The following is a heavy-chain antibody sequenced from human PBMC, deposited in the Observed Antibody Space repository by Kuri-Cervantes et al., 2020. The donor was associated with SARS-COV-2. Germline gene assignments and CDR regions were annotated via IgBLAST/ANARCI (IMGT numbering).Heavy chain of an antibody. CDR2: INWNGGST. CDR1: GFTFDDYG. CDR3: ARDLSYLGMEDY. J-gene: IGHJ4*02. V-gene: IGHV3-20*04. D-gene: IGHD7-27*01. Sequence: GESLKISCAASGFTFDDYGMSWVRQAPGKGLEWVSGINWNGGSTGYADSVKGRFTISRDNAKNSLYLQMNSLRAEDTALYYCARDLSYLGMEDYWGQGTLVTVSS.